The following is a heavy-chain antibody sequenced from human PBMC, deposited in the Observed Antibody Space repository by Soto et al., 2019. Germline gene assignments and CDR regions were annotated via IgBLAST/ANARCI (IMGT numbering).Heavy chain of an antibody. CDR3: ARREWRSSSYGVYYGMDV. CDR2: IDPSNSHT. CDR1: GYGFTTYW. V-gene: IGHV5-10-1*01. Sequence: GESLKISCQGSGYGFTTYWISWVRQMPGKGLEWMGNIDPSNSHTNYSPSFQGHVTISADKSISTAYLQWSGLQASDTAMYYCARREWRSSSYGVYYGMDVWGQGTPVTVSS. J-gene: IGHJ6*02. D-gene: IGHD2-15*01.